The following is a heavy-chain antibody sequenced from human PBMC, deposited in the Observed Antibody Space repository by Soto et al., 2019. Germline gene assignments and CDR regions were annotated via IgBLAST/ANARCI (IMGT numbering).Heavy chain of an antibody. CDR3: ARVRGIAAAWGGPYGMDV. CDR1: GFTFSSYG. CDR2: IWYDGSNK. V-gene: IGHV3-33*01. Sequence: GGSLRLSCAASGFTFSSYGMHWVRQAPGKGLEWVAVIWYDGSNKYYADSVKGRFNISRDNSKNTLYLQMNSLRAEDTAVYYCARVRGIAAAWGGPYGMDVWGQGTTVTVSS. J-gene: IGHJ6*02. D-gene: IGHD6-13*01.